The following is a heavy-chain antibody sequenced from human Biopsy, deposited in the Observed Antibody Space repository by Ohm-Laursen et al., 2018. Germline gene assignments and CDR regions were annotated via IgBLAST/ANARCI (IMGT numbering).Heavy chain of an antibody. J-gene: IGHJ6*02. Sequence: SQTLSLTCSVSGDSIRSYYWSWIRQTPEKGLEWIGHVYFTGSTNSNPSLKNRVTISVDTSRGRFSLTLSSVTAADTAIYYCARDRRGDSYMDVWGQGTTVTVSS. CDR2: VYFTGST. D-gene: IGHD2-15*01. CDR3: ARDRRGDSYMDV. V-gene: IGHV4-59*01. CDR1: GDSIRSYY.